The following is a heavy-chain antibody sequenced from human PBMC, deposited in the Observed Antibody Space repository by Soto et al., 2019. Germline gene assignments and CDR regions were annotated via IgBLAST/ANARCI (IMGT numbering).Heavy chain of an antibody. J-gene: IGHJ4*02. Sequence: GGSLRLSCAASGFTFDDYTMHWFRQAPGKGLEWVSLISWDGGSTYYADSVKGRFTISRDNSKNSLYLQMNSLRTEDTALYYCAKESIAAAGPALEHWGQGTLVTVSS. CDR2: ISWDGGST. CDR3: AKESIAAAGPALEH. CDR1: GFTFDDYT. V-gene: IGHV3-43*01. D-gene: IGHD6-13*01.